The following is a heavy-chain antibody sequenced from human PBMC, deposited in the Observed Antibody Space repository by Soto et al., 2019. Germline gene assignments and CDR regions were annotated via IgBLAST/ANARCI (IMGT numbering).Heavy chain of an antibody. D-gene: IGHD4-17*01. Sequence: EVQLLESGGGLVQPGESLRLSCAASGFTFSSYAMSWVRQAPGKGLEWVSTISGSGGSTYYADSVKGRFTISRDNYMNTLILQVNRLRAEDTALYYCAKVWERTVTTRKYFYGMDVWGQGTTVTVS. CDR2: ISGSGGST. V-gene: IGHV3-23*01. CDR1: GFTFSSYA. J-gene: IGHJ6*02. CDR3: AKVWERTVTTRKYFYGMDV.